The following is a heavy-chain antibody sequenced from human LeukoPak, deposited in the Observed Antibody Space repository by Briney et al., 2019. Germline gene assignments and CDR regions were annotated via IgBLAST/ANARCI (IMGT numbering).Heavy chain of an antibody. CDR2: ISGYNTYT. CDR1: GYTFTSYY. J-gene: IGHJ3*01. Sequence: ASVKVSCKASGYTFTSYYMHWVRQAPGQGLEWMGWISGYNTYTTYAQKFQDRVTMTKDTSTNTAYMEMRSLRSDDTAIYYCARVRLVWGMETFDLWGQGTMVTVSS. CDR3: ARVRLVWGMETFDL. V-gene: IGHV1-18*04. D-gene: IGHD7-27*01.